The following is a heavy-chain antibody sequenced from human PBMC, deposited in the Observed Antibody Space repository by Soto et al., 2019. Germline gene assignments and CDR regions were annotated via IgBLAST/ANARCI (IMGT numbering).Heavy chain of an antibody. J-gene: IGHJ4*02. Sequence: SGGSLRLSCAVSGFTFGSYWMNWVRLIPGKGLEWVAYIKPDGSATYYVDSVKGRFTISRDNAKNSLYLQMNSLRVEDTSVYYCARAGYCGPGCYYYFDYWGQGTLVPVSS. CDR1: GFTFGSYW. D-gene: IGHD2-21*02. V-gene: IGHV3-7*01. CDR2: IKPDGSAT. CDR3: ARAGYCGPGCYYYFDY.